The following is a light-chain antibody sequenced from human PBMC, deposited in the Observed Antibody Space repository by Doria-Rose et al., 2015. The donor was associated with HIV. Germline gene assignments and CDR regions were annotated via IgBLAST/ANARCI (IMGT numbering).Light chain of an antibody. V-gene: IGKV1-39*01. CDR2: AAS. CDR1: QSISSY. J-gene: IGKJ5*01. CDR3: QQYSSRPSA. Sequence: MTQSPSSLSASVGDTVTITCRASQSISSYLNWYQQKPGKAPKLLNYAASGLQSGVPSRFSGSGSGTDFTLISSRLHREDVATYCCQQYSSRPSAFGQGKRVEIK.